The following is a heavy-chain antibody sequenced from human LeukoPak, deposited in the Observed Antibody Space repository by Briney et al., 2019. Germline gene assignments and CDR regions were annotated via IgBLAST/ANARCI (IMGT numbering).Heavy chain of an antibody. J-gene: IGHJ4*02. D-gene: IGHD3-3*01. CDR2: IKQDGSET. CDR3: ARDFWGAYRVDFYDY. CDR1: GFTFSNYW. Sequence: PGGSLRLSCAASGFTFSNYWMSWVRRAPGKGLEWVANIKQDGSETYYVVSVRGRFTISRDNAKNSLYLQMNSLRADDTAIYYCARDFWGAYRVDFYDYWGQGALVTVSS. V-gene: IGHV3-7*01.